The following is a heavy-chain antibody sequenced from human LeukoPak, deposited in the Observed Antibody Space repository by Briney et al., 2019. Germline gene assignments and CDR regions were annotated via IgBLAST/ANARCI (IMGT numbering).Heavy chain of an antibody. CDR1: GFTFSHYA. CDR3: AKAYRYGYGDYFDY. D-gene: IGHD5-18*01. Sequence: PGRSLRLSWAASGFTFSHYAVHWVRQAPGKGLELVAVISYDGSNKYYADSVKGRFTISRDNSKNTLYLQMNSLRAEDTAVYYCAKAYRYGYGDYFDYWGQGTLVTVSS. J-gene: IGHJ4*02. CDR2: ISYDGSNK. V-gene: IGHV3-30-3*01.